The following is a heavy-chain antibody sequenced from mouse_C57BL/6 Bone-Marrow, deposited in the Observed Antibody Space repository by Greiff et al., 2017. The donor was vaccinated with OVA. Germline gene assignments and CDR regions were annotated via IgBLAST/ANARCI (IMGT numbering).Heavy chain of an antibody. CDR3: ARGRIRRAMDY. Sequence: QVQLQQPGAELVKPGASVKLSCKASGYTFTSYWMHWVKQRPGQGLEWIGMIHPNSGSTNYNEKFKSKATLTVDKSSSTAYMQLSSLTSEDAAVYYCARGRIRRAMDYWGQGTSVTVSS. D-gene: IGHD2-12*01. CDR2: IHPNSGST. J-gene: IGHJ4*01. V-gene: IGHV1-64*01. CDR1: GYTFTSYW.